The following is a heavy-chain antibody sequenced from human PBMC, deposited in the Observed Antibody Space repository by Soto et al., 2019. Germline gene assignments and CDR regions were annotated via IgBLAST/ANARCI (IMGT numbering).Heavy chain of an antibody. CDR2: INPSGGST. CDR3: AGPLGIWFGEFMGMDV. Sequence: QVQLVQSGAEVKKPGASVKVSCKASGYTFTSYYMHWVRQAPGQGLEWMGIINPSGGSTSYAQKFQGRVTMTRDTSTSTVYMELSSLRSEDTAVYYCAGPLGIWFGEFMGMDVWGQGTTATVSS. D-gene: IGHD3-10*01. J-gene: IGHJ6*02. V-gene: IGHV1-46*01. CDR1: GYTFTSYY.